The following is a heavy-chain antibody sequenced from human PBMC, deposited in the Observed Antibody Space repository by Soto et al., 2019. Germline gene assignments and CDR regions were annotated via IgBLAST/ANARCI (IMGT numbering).Heavy chain of an antibody. V-gene: IGHV1-58*01. CDR2: IVVGSGDT. CDR3: AAEGQIDDAFDI. Sequence: ASVKVSCQDSGFTCTSSAVQWVRQARAQRLEWIGWIVVGSGDTNYAQKFQERVTITRDMSTSTAYMELSSLRSEDTAVDYCAAEGQIDDAFDIWGQGTMVTVSS. CDR1: GFTCTSSA. J-gene: IGHJ3*02.